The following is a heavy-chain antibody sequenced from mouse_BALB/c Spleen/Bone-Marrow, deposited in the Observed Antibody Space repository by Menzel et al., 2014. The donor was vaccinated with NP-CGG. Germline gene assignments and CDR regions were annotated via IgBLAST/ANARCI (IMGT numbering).Heavy chain of an antibody. Sequence: EVQLVESGGGLVKPGGSLKLSCAASGFIFSDYYMYWVRQTPEKRLEWVATISDGGSYTYYPDCVKGRFTISRDHAKNNLYLQMSSLKSEDTAMYYCARGIRYYGSIYGYLDVWGAGTAVTVSS. CDR1: GFIFSDYY. CDR2: ISDGGSYT. J-gene: IGHJ1*01. CDR3: ARGIRYYGSIYGYLDV. D-gene: IGHD1-1*01. V-gene: IGHV5-4*02.